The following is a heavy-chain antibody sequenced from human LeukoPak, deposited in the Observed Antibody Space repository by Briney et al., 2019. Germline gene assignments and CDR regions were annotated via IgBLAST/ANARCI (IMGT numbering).Heavy chain of an antibody. V-gene: IGHV4-59*08. Sequence: PSETLSLTCTVSGGSISSYYWSWIRQPPGKGLEWIGYIYYSGSTNYNPSLKSRVTISVKTSKNQFSLRLTSVTAADTAVYYCARQTGSGLFILPGGQGTLVTVSS. CDR2: IYYSGST. CDR3: ARQTGSGLFILP. D-gene: IGHD3/OR15-3a*01. J-gene: IGHJ4*02. CDR1: GGSISSYY.